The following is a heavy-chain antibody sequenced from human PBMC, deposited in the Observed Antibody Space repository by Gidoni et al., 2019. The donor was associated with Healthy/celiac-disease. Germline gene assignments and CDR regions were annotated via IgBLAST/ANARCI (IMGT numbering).Heavy chain of an antibody. V-gene: IGHV1-8*01. Sequence: QAQLVQSGAEVKKPGASVKVSCKASGYTFTSYDITWVRQATGQGLEWMGWMNPNSGNTGYAQKFQGRVTMTRNTSISTAYMELSSLRSEDTAVYYCAREDGYNHNDAFDIWGQGTMVTVSS. J-gene: IGHJ3*02. D-gene: IGHD5-12*01. CDR2: MNPNSGNT. CDR3: AREDGYNHNDAFDI. CDR1: GYTFTSYD.